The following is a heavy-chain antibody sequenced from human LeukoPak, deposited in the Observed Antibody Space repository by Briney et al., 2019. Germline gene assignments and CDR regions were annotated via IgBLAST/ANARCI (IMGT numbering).Heavy chain of an antibody. CDR2: IWYDGSNK. D-gene: IGHD2-2*01. J-gene: IGHJ6*03. CDR3: ARGYCSSTSCRAYYYYYMDV. V-gene: IGHV3-33*01. Sequence: GGSLRLSCAASGFTFSSYGMHWVRQAPGKGLEGVAVIWYDGSNKYYADSVKGRFTISRDNSKNTLYLQMNSLRAEDTAVYYCARGYCSSTSCRAYYYYYMDVWGKGTTVTVSS. CDR1: GFTFSSYG.